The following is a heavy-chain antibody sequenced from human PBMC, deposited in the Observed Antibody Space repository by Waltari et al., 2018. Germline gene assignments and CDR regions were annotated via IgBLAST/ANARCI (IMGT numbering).Heavy chain of an antibody. Sequence: QVQLQESGPGLVRPSQTLSLTCTVSGGPISSVDYFWSWSRQPAGKGLEGIGRIPTTGTANYNPSFNSRVTISVDTSKNQFSLNLRSVTAADTAVYYCARDLGLDYGSGNFYRNWFDPWGQGTLVTVSS. CDR3: ARDLGLDYGSGNFYRNWFDP. V-gene: IGHV4-61*02. CDR2: IPTTGTA. J-gene: IGHJ5*02. CDR1: GGPISSVDYF. D-gene: IGHD3-10*01.